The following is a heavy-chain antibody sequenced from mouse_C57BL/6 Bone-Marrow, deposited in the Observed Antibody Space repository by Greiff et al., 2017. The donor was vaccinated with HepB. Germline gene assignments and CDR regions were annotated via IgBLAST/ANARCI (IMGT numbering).Heavy chain of an antibody. CDR2: IDPSDSYT. CDR3: ARAAADVATRYFGV. D-gene: IGHD1-1*01. Sequence: QVQLQQPGAELVRPGTSVKLSCKASGYTFTSYWMHWVKQRPGQGLEWIGVIDPSDSYTNYNQKFKGKATLTVDKSSSTAYMQLSSLTSEDSAVYYCARAAADVATRYFGVGGTGNTITVSS. CDR1: GYTFTSYW. J-gene: IGHJ1*03. V-gene: IGHV1-59*01.